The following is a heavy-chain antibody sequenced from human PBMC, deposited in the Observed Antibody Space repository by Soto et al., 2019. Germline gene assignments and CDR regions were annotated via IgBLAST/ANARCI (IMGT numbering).Heavy chain of an antibody. D-gene: IGHD3-9*01. CDR1: GGSFSGYY. J-gene: IGHJ6*02. CDR2: INHSGST. V-gene: IGHV4-34*01. CDR3: ARIGAGYYRYYYYGMDV. Sequence: PSETLSLTCAVYGGSFSGYYWSWIRQPPGKGLEWIGEINHSGSTNYNPSLKSRVTISVDTSKSQFSLKLSSVTAADTAVYYCARIGAGYYRYYYYGMDVWGQGTTVTVSS.